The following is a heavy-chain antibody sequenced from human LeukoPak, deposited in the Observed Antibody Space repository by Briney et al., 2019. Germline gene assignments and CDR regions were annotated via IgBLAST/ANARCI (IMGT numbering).Heavy chain of an antibody. Sequence: PGGSLRLSCAASGFTFSSYSMNWVRQAPGKGLEWVSYISSSSSTIYYADSVKGRFTISRDNAKNSLYLQMNSLRAEDTAVYYCARGSRTFWSGYYTLDYWGQGTLVTVSS. CDR3: ARGSRTFWSGYYTLDY. CDR2: ISSSSSTI. D-gene: IGHD3-3*01. J-gene: IGHJ4*02. CDR1: GFTFSSYS. V-gene: IGHV3-48*01.